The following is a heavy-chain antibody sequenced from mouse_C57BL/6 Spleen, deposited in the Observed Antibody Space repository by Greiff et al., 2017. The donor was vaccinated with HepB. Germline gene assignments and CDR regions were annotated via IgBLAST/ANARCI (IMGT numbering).Heavy chain of an antibody. V-gene: IGHV1-80*01. Sequence: VQLKESGAELVKPGASVKISCKASGYAFSSYWMNWVKQRPGKGLEWIGQIYPGDGDTNYNGKFKGKATLTADKSSSTAYMQLSSLTSEDSAVYFCARYGNSPYYFDYWGQGTTLTVSS. CDR1: GYAFSSYW. J-gene: IGHJ2*01. D-gene: IGHD1-1*01. CDR3: ARYGNSPYYFDY. CDR2: IYPGDGDT.